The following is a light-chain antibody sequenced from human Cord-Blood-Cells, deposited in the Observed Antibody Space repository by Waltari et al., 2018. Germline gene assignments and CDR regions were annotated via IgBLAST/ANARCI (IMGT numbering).Light chain of an antibody. CDR1: SGDVGGYNS. CDR3: SSYTSSSTLVV. J-gene: IGLJ2*01. V-gene: IGLV2-14*01. CDR2: DGS. Sequence: QSVLTQPASVSGSPGQSITIPCTGTSGDVGGYNSVSSYQQHPGKAPKLMLYDGSNRPSGVSNRFSGSKSGNTASLTISGLQAEDEADYYCSSYTSSSTLVVFGGGTKLTVL.